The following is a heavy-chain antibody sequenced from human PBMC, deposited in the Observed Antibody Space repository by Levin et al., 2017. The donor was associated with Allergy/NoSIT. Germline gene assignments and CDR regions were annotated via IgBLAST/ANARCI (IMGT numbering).Heavy chain of an antibody. Sequence: LSLTCAASGFTFSSSEMNWVRPAPGKGLEWVSYISSSGSTIYYADSVKGRFTISRDNAKNSLYLQMNSLRAEDTAVYYCARGLAYYDFWSGYYNDSPRYGMDVWGQGTTVTVSS. CDR2: ISSSGSTI. CDR3: ARGLAYYDFWSGYYNDSPRYGMDV. J-gene: IGHJ6*02. D-gene: IGHD3-3*01. CDR1: GFTFSSSE. V-gene: IGHV3-48*03.